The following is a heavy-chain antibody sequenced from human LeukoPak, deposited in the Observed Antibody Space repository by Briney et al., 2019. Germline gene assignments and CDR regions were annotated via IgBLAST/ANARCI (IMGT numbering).Heavy chain of an antibody. J-gene: IGHJ6*03. CDR2: IFPSGSA. CDR1: GGSNSSYY. CDR3: ARRNHYFYYMDV. V-gene: IGHV4-4*09. Sequence: SEALSLTCTVSGGSNSSYYWSWIRQSPVKGLEWIGYIFPSGSAFYNPSLESRVTISLDTSENQFSLTLSSVTAADTAVYYCARRNHYFYYMDVWGKGTTVTVSS.